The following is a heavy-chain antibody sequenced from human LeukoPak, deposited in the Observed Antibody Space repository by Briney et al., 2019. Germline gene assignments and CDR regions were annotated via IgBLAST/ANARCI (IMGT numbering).Heavy chain of an antibody. Sequence: GGSLRLSCSASGFTFSSYDMHWVRQAPGKGLEYVSGISYNGGTTYYAASVKGRFIISRDNSKNTLYLQMSSLRGEDTAVYYWVKIAVDWGQGTLVTVSS. D-gene: IGHD6-19*01. CDR1: GFTFSSYD. J-gene: IGHJ4*02. CDR3: VKIAVD. V-gene: IGHV3-64D*06. CDR2: ISYNGGTT.